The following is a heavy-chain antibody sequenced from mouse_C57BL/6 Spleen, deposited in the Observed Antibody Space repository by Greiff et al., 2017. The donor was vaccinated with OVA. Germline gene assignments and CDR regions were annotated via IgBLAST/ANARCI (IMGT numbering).Heavy chain of an antibody. J-gene: IGHJ1*03. V-gene: IGHV1-54*01. CDR1: GYAFTNYL. CDR3: ARGHYYGSSYGGYFDV. D-gene: IGHD1-1*01. Sequence: QVQLQQSGAELVRPGPSVKVSCKASGYAFTNYLIEWVKQRPGQGLEWIGVINPGSGGTNYNEKFKGKATLTADKSSSTAYMQLSSLTSEDSAVYFCARGHYYGSSYGGYFDVWGTGTTVTVSS. CDR2: INPGSGGT.